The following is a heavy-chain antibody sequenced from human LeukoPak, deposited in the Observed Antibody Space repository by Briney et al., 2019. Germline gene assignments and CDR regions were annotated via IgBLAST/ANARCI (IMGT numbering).Heavy chain of an antibody. V-gene: IGHV4-34*01. CDR3: ARTLYPAGLEPFDY. J-gene: IGHJ4*02. D-gene: IGHD6-19*01. Sequence: SETLSLTCAVYGGSFSGYYWSWIRQPPGKGLEWIGEINHSGSTNYNPSLKNRVTISVDTSKNQFSLKLSSVTAADTAVYYCARTLYPAGLEPFDYWGQGTLVTVSS. CDR1: GGSFSGYY. CDR2: INHSGST.